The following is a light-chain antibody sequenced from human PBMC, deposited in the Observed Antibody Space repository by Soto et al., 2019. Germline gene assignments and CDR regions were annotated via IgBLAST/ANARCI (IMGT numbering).Light chain of an antibody. J-gene: IGKJ2*01. CDR2: AAS. CDR1: QSISSSY. V-gene: IGKV3-20*01. CDR3: QQYGSSSYT. Sequence: EMVLTQSPGTLSLSPGERATLSCRASQSISSSYLAWDQQKPGPARRLLINAASSRATGIPDRFSGSGSGTDFTLTISTLEPEDFAVYYCQQYGSSSYTFGQGTQLEIK.